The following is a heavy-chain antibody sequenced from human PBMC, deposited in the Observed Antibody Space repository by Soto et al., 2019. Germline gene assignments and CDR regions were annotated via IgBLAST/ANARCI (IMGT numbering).Heavy chain of an antibody. D-gene: IGHD4-17*01. CDR1: GVSVISGGHY. CDR3: ARDTDAKVDRQYFGY. J-gene: IGHJ4*02. V-gene: IGHV4-31*03. CDR2: IYHSGGG. Sequence: PSETLSLTCSVSGVSVISGGHYWNWIRQFPGKGLEWIGYIYHSGGGYYNPSLKSRASMSVDTSKNEFSLRLASVTAADTAVYFCARDTDAKVDRQYFGYWGQGALVTVSS.